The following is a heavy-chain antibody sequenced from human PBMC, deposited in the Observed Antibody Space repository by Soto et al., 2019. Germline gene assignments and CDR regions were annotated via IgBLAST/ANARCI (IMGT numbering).Heavy chain of an antibody. CDR2: TNQDSSEK. J-gene: IGHJ5*02. D-gene: IGHD2-2*01. CDR1: GFSFRSAW. CDR3: SGGVRDAT. Sequence: EDQLVESGGGLVQPGGSLRLTCAVSGFSFRSAWMNWVRQAPGKGLEWVAHTNQDSSEKYYLDSVKGRSTIFRDTAKNSLCLRMTSPRAEDTAVYYGSGGVRDATWGRGTLVTVSS. V-gene: IGHV3-7*04.